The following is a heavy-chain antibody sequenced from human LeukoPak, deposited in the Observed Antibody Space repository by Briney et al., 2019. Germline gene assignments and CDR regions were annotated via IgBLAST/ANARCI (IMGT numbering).Heavy chain of an antibody. J-gene: IGHJ4*02. CDR2: IYYSGST. D-gene: IGHD4-17*01. CDR3: ARVRRMTTVPTGFDY. V-gene: IGHV4-39*07. Sequence: SETLSLTCTVSGGSISSSSYYWGWIRQPPGKGLEWIGSIYYSGSTNYNPSLKSRVTISVDTSKNQFSLKLSSVTAADTAVYYCARVRRMTTVPTGFDYWGQGTLVTVSS. CDR1: GGSISSSSYY.